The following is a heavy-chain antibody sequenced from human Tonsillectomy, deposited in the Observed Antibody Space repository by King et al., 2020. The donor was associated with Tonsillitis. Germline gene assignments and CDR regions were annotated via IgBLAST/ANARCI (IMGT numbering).Heavy chain of an antibody. J-gene: IGHJ6*02. Sequence: VQLVESGGGLVKPGGSLRLSCAASGFTFSNAWMSWVRQAPGKGLEWVGRIKSKTDGGTTDYAAPVKGRFTISRDDSKNTLYLQMNSLKTEDTAVYYCTTGTVVVVAALYFFYGMDVWGQGTTVTVSS. CDR3: TTGTVVVVAALYFFYGMDV. CDR2: IKSKTDGGTT. D-gene: IGHD2-15*01. V-gene: IGHV3-15*01. CDR1: GFTFSNAW.